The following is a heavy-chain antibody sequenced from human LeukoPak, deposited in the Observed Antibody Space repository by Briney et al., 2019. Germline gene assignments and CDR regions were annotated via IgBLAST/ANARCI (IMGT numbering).Heavy chain of an antibody. Sequence: SGGSLRLSCAASGFTFSSYGMNWVRQAPGKGLEWVSYISSSSGTIYYADSVRGRFTISRDNAKNSLYLQMNSLRDEDTAVYYCARASLYCSGGTCYEVWFDPWGQGTLVTVSS. J-gene: IGHJ5*02. CDR2: ISSSSGTI. CDR1: GFTFSSYG. D-gene: IGHD2-15*01. CDR3: ARASLYCSGGTCYEVWFDP. V-gene: IGHV3-48*02.